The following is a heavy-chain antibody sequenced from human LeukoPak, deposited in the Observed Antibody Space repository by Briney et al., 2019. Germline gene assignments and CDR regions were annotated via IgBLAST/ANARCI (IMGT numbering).Heavy chain of an antibody. Sequence: SETLSLTCTVSGGSISSYYWSWIRQPPGKGLEWIGYIYYSGSTNYNPSLKSRVTIPVDTSKNQFSLKLSSVTAADTAVYYCARAIVVVPAAIRDGRFDPWGQGTLVTVSS. CDR3: ARAIVVVPAAIRDGRFDP. CDR1: GGSISSYY. D-gene: IGHD2-2*01. V-gene: IGHV4-59*01. CDR2: IYYSGST. J-gene: IGHJ5*02.